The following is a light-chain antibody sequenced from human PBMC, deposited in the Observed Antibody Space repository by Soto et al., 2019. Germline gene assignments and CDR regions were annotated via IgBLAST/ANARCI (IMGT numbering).Light chain of an antibody. CDR3: QHYGDSSWT. V-gene: IGKV3-20*01. J-gene: IGKJ1*01. CDR2: GVS. Sequence: EIVLTQSPVTLPLSPGERATLSCRASQSVSSTLLTWYQQKPGQAPRLLIFGVSSRAIGIPDRFSGSGSGTDFTLTISRLEPEDFAVYFCQHYGDSSWTFGQGTRVEIK. CDR1: QSVSSTL.